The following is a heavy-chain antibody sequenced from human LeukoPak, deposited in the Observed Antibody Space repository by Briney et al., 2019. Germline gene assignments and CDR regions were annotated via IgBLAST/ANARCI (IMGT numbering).Heavy chain of an antibody. D-gene: IGHD4-17*01. CDR3: ARDPRAYGDYDY. J-gene: IGHJ4*02. V-gene: IGHV1-18*01. CDR2: ISAYNGNT. Sequence: ASVKVSCKASGYTFTSYGISWVRQAPGQGLEWMGWISAYNGNTNYAQKLQGRVTMTTDTSTSTAYMELRSLRSDDTALYYCARDPRAYGDYDYWGQGTLVTVSS. CDR1: GYTFTSYG.